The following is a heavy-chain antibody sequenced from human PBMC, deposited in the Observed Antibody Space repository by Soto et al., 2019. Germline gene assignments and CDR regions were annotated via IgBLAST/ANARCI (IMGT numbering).Heavy chain of an antibody. J-gene: IGHJ4*02. CDR1: GFTVSSNY. CDR3: ARPDYYDSSGYLFDY. V-gene: IGHV3-66*04. Sequence: EVQLVESGGGLVQPGGSLRLSCAASGFTVSSNYMSWVRQAPGKGLEWVSVIYSGGSTYYADSVKGRFTISRDNSKTTLYLQMNSLRAEDTAVYDCARPDYYDSSGYLFDYWGQGTLVTVSS. D-gene: IGHD3-22*01. CDR2: IYSGGST.